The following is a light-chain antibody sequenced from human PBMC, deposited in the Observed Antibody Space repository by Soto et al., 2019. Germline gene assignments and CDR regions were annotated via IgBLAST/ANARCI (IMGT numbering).Light chain of an antibody. CDR1: QSISNY. V-gene: IGKV1-39*01. J-gene: IGKJ2*01. CDR2: AAS. Sequence: DIQMTQSPSSLSASVGDRVTITCRASQSISNYLNWYQQKPGKAPQLLIYAASSLHSGVPSRFXGSGSGTDFTLTISSLQPEDFATYYCQQSYNTPMYTFGQGTRLEIK. CDR3: QQSYNTPMYT.